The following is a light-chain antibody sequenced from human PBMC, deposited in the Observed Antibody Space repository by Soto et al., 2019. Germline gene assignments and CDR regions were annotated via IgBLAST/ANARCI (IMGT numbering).Light chain of an antibody. CDR2: EAT. Sequence: QSALTQPASVSGSPGQSITISCTGSSSDVGTYDLVSWYQHHPGAAPKLMIYEATRRPSGISNRVSGSKSGNTASLTISGLQAEDEADYYCCSFAGSNSWVFCGGTKLTVL. CDR1: SSDVGTYDL. J-gene: IGLJ3*02. CDR3: CSFAGSNSWV. V-gene: IGLV2-23*01.